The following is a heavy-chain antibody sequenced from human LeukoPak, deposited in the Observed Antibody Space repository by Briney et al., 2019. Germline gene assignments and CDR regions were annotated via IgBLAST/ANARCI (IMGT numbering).Heavy chain of an antibody. CDR2: IIPILGIA. D-gene: IGHD3-16*01. CDR3: ARDVGAFDY. CDR1: GGTFSSYA. Sequence: SVKVSCKASGGTFSSYAISWVRQAPGQGLEWMGRIIPILGIANYAQKFQGRVTITADKSTSTAYMELRSLRSDDTAVYYRARDVGAFDYWGQGTLVTVSS. V-gene: IGHV1-69*04. J-gene: IGHJ4*02.